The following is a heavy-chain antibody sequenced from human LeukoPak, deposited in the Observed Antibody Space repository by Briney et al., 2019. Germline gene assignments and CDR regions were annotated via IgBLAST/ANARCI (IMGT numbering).Heavy chain of an antibody. J-gene: IGHJ5*02. D-gene: IGHD2-15*01. CDR3: ARQGLPRPPYNCFDP. Sequence: PSETLSLTCTVSGGSISSYYWGWIRQPPGKGLEWIGSIYYSGSTYYNPSLKSRVTISVDTSKNQFSLKLSSVTAADTAVYYCARQGLPRPPYNCFDPGGQEPRVPVSS. V-gene: IGHV4-39*01. CDR1: GGSISSYY. CDR2: IYYSGST.